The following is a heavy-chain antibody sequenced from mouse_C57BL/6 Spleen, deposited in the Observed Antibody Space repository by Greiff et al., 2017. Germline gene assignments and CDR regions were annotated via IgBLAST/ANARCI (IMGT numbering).Heavy chain of an antibody. J-gene: IGHJ4*01. CDR1: GYAFSSYW. CDR3: ARTETYYAMDY. V-gene: IGHV1-80*01. Sequence: VQLQQSGAELVKPGASVKISCKASGYAFSSYWMNWVKQRPGKGLEWIGQIYPGDGDTNYNGKFKGKATLTADKSSSTAYMKLSSLTSEDSAVYFWARTETYYAMDYWGQGTSVTVSS. CDR2: IYPGDGDT.